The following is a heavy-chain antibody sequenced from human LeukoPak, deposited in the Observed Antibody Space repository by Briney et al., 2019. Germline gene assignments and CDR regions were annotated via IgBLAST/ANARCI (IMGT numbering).Heavy chain of an antibody. Sequence: ASVKVSCKASGYTFTSYGISWVRQAPGQGREWMGWISAYNGNTNYAQKLQGRVTMTTDTSTSTAYMELRSLRSDDTAVYYCARDLAALVYYYYYMDVWGKGTTVTVSS. V-gene: IGHV1-18*01. J-gene: IGHJ6*03. CDR1: GYTFTSYG. D-gene: IGHD6-6*01. CDR2: ISAYNGNT. CDR3: ARDLAALVYYYYYMDV.